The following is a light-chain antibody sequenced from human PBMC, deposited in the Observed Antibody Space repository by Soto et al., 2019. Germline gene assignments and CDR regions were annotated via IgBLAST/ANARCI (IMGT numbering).Light chain of an antibody. Sequence: DIQMTQSPSSLSASVGDRVTITCRASQSISSYLNWYQQKPGKAPKLLIYAASSLQSGVPSRFSGSGSVTDFTLTISSLQPEDFATYYCQQSYSTPRTFGQGTNVDIK. CDR1: QSISSY. CDR3: QQSYSTPRT. V-gene: IGKV1-39*01. CDR2: AAS. J-gene: IGKJ1*01.